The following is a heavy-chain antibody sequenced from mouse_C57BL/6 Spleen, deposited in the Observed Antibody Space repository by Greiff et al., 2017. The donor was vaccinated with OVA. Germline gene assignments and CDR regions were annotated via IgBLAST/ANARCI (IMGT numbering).Heavy chain of an antibody. J-gene: IGHJ1*03. CDR1: GFNIKDDY. Sequence: VQLQQSGAELVRPGASVKLSCTASGFNIKDDYMHWVKQRPEQGLEWIGWIDPENGDTEYASKFQGKATITADTSSNTAYLQLSSLISEDTAVYYCTLTTVVATEGYFDVWGTGTTVTVSS. D-gene: IGHD1-1*01. CDR2: IDPENGDT. V-gene: IGHV14-4*01. CDR3: TLTTVVATEGYFDV.